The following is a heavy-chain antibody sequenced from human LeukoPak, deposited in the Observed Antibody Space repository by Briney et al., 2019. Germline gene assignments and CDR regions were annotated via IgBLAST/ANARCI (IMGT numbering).Heavy chain of an antibody. D-gene: IGHD5-12*01. V-gene: IGHV3-53*01. CDR3: AREWGSGYFSLDY. J-gene: IGHJ4*02. CDR2: LYGGGST. Sequence: QPGGSLRLSCAASGLTVSSNYMTWVRQAPGKGLEWVSVLYGGGSTYYIDSVKGRFTISRDDSRNTLYLQMNSLRAEDTAVYYCAREWGSGYFSLDYWGQGTLVTVSS. CDR1: GLTVSSNY.